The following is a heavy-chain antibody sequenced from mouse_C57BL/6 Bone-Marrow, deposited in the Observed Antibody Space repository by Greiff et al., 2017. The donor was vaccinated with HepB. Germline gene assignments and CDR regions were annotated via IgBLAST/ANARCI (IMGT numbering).Heavy chain of an antibody. CDR2: INPSSGYT. Sequence: QVQLQQSGAELAKPGASVKLSCKASGYTFTSYWMHGVKQRHGKGLEWIGYINPSSGYTKYNQKFKDKATLTADKASSTAYMQLSILTYEDSAVYYFANDGYYSYWYFDVWGTGTTVTFSS. V-gene: IGHV1-7*01. J-gene: IGHJ1*03. CDR3: ANDGYYSYWYFDV. CDR1: GYTFTSYW. D-gene: IGHD2-3*01.